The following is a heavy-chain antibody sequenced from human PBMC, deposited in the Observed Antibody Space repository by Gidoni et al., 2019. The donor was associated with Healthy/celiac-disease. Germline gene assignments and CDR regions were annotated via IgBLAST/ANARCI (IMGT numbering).Heavy chain of an antibody. CDR3: ARHSSNIAVAGTVDY. V-gene: IGHV4-39*01. D-gene: IGHD6-19*01. J-gene: IGHJ4*02. Sequence: IGSIYYSGSTYYNPSLKSRVTISVDTSKNQFSLKLSSVTAADTAVYYCARHSSNIAVAGTVDYWGQGTLVTVSS. CDR2: IYYSGST.